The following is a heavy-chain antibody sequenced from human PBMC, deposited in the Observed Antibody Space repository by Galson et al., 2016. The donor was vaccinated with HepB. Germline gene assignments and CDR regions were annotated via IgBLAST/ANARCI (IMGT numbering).Heavy chain of an antibody. Sequence: SVKVSCKASGYTFSNYGIHWVRQAPGQGLDWMGWINAGNGYTKYSQKSQGRVTITRDTSASTAYTELSSLRYEDTAVYYCARGASYGSGGYYTWFDPWGQGTLVTVSS. V-gene: IGHV1-3*01. J-gene: IGHJ5*02. D-gene: IGHD3-10*01. CDR1: GYTFSNYG. CDR3: ARGASYGSGGYYTWFDP. CDR2: INAGNGYT.